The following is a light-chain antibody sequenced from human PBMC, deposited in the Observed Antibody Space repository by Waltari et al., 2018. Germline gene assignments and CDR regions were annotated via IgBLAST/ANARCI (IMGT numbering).Light chain of an antibody. V-gene: IGLV1-40*01. J-gene: IGLJ2*01. CDR2: GNN. Sequence: QSVLAQPPSVSGAPGQRVTISCTGSSTNIGAGYDGHWYQQLPGTAPKLLIYGNNNRPSGVPDRFSGSKSGTSASLAITGLQAEDEASYYCQSYDTNLVVFGGGTKLTVL. CDR1: STNIGAGYD. CDR3: QSYDTNLVV.